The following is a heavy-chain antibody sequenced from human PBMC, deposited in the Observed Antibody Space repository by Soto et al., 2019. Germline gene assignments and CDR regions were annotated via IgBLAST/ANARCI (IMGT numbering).Heavy chain of an antibody. J-gene: IGHJ3*02. CDR1: RFTFYSYS. D-gene: IGHD3-10*01. Sequence: PWGSLGLACASSRFTFYSYSVDWARQAPGKGLEWVSYISSSSSTIYYADSVKGRFTISRDNAKNSLYLQMNSLRDEDTAGDYRARGQVPGAAHAFDIRGQGTMVTVSS. CDR2: ISSSSSTI. V-gene: IGHV3-48*02. CDR3: ARGQVPGAAHAFDI.